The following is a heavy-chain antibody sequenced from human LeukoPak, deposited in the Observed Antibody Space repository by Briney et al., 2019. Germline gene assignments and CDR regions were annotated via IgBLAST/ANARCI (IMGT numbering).Heavy chain of an antibody. J-gene: IGHJ6*03. CDR3: ARGSPPVPAALFHYYMDV. Sequence: SVTVSCKASGGTFSSYAISWVRQAPGQGLEWMGGIIPIFGTANYAQKFQGRVTITTDESTSTAYMELSSLRSEDTAVYYCARGSPPVPAALFHYYMDVWGKGTTVTVSS. D-gene: IGHD2-2*01. CDR2: IIPIFGTA. V-gene: IGHV1-69*05. CDR1: GGTFSSYA.